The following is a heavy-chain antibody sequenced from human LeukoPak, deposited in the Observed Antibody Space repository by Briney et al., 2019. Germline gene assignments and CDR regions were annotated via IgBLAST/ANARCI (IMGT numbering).Heavy chain of an antibody. D-gene: IGHD3-9*01. V-gene: IGHV4-38-2*02. CDR1: GYSISSGYY. Sequence: PSETLSLTCAVSGYSISSGYYWGWIRQPPGQGLGWIGSIYHSGSTYYNPSLKSRVTISVDTSKNQFSLKLSSVTAADTAVYYCAREEGYDILTGYFSFWGQGTMVTVSS. CDR3: AREEGYDILTGYFSF. CDR2: IYHSGST. J-gene: IGHJ3*01.